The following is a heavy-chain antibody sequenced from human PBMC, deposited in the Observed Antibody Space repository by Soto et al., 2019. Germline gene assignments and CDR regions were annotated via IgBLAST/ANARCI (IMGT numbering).Heavy chain of an antibody. D-gene: IGHD2-2*01. J-gene: IGHJ6*02. CDR1: GFTFSTYG. V-gene: IGHV3-33*01. CDR2: IWYDGINK. Sequence: PGRSLRLSCAASGFTFSTYGMHWVRQAPGKGLEWVAVIWYDGINKYYADSVKGRFTISRDNSKNTLYLQMNSLRAEDTAVFYCARDDCTTTSCLPIPYYGMDVWGQGTTVTVSS. CDR3: ARDDCTTTSCLPIPYYGMDV.